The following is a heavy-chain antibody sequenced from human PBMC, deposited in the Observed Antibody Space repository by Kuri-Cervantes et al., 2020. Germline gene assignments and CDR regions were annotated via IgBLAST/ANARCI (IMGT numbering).Heavy chain of an antibody. J-gene: IGHJ4*02. CDR1: GFTFSSYA. Sequence: GESLKISCAASGFTFSSYAMHWVRQAPGKGLEWVAVISYDGSNKYYADSVKGRFTISRDNSKNTLYLQMNSLRAEDTAVYYCARDHSSSWYNYFDYWGQGTQVTVSS. D-gene: IGHD6-13*01. CDR2: ISYDGSNK. CDR3: ARDHSSSWYNYFDY. V-gene: IGHV3-30-3*01.